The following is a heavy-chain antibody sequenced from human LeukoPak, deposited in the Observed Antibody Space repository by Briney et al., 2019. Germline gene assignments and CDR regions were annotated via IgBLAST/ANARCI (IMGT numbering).Heavy chain of an antibody. D-gene: IGHD1-26*01. CDR3: ATNTGTDLLDY. V-gene: IGHV3-23*01. CDR1: GFTFSSYA. CDR2: ISGSGGST. Sequence: GGSLRLSCAASGFTFSSYAMSWVRQAPGKGLEWVSAISGSGGSTYYADSVKGRFTISRDNTQNTVYLQMNSLRAEDRAVYYCATNTGTDLLDYWGQGTLVTVSS. J-gene: IGHJ4*02.